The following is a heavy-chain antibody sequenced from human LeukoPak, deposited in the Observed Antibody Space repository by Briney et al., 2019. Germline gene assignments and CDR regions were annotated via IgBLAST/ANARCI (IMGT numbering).Heavy chain of an antibody. Sequence: GGSLRLSCAASGFTFSSHWMHWVRQAPGKGLVWASVISPDGSTTNYAEPVKGRFTISRDNAKNTLYLQMNSLRAEDTAVYYCARPVGTTVSVDYWGQGTLATVSS. CDR2: ISPDGSTT. CDR3: ARPVGTTVSVDY. V-gene: IGHV3-74*01. D-gene: IGHD1-26*01. J-gene: IGHJ4*02. CDR1: GFTFSSHW.